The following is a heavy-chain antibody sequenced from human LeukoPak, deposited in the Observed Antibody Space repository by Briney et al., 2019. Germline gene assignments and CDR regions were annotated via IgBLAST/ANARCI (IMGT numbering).Heavy chain of an antibody. CDR1: GGTFSSYA. J-gene: IGHJ4*02. CDR2: IIPIFGTA. Sequence: SVKVSCKASGGTFSSYAISWLRQAPGQGLEWMGRIIPIFGTANYAQKFQGRVTITTDESTSTAYMELSSLRSEDTAVYYCARGGSSRGDRFDYWGQGTLVTVSS. V-gene: IGHV1-69*05. CDR3: ARGGSSRGDRFDY. D-gene: IGHD3-10*01.